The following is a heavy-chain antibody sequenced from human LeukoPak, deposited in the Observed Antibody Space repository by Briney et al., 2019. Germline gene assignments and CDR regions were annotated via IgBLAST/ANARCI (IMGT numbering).Heavy chain of an antibody. J-gene: IGHJ4*02. CDR3: ASSTVTTISPDY. CDR1: GGSFSGYY. D-gene: IGHD4-11*01. Sequence: SETLSPTCAVYGGSFSGYYWSWIRQPPGKGLEWIGEINHSGSTNYNPSLKSRVTISVDTSKNQFSLKLSSVTAADTAVYYCASSTVTTISPDYWGQGTLVTVSS. V-gene: IGHV4-34*01. CDR2: INHSGST.